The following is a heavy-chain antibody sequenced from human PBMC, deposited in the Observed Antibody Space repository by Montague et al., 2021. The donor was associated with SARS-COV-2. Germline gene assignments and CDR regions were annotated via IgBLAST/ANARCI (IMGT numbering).Heavy chain of an antibody. J-gene: IGHJ6*02. CDR2: INHSGST. CDR1: GGSFSGYY. V-gene: IGHV4-34*01. Sequence: SETLSLTCAVYGGSFSGYYWSWIRQPPGKGLERIGEINHSGSTNYNPSLKSRVTISVDTSKNQFSLKLSSVTAADTAVYYCARSKPVSSFYYYYGMDVWGQGTTVTVSS. CDR3: ARSKPVSSFYYYYGMDV. D-gene: IGHD1-14*01.